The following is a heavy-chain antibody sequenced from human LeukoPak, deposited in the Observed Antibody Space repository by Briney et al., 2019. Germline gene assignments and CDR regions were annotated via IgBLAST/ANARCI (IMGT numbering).Heavy chain of an antibody. CDR2: IYYSGST. Sequence: KASETLSLTCTVSGGSISSYYWSRIRQPPGKGLEWIGYIYYSGSTNYNPSLKSRVTISVDTSKNQFSLKLSSVTAADTAVYYCARGGSSGWYYAFDIWGQGTMVTVSS. D-gene: IGHD6-19*01. CDR1: GGSISSYY. CDR3: ARGGSSGWYYAFDI. J-gene: IGHJ3*02. V-gene: IGHV4-59*08.